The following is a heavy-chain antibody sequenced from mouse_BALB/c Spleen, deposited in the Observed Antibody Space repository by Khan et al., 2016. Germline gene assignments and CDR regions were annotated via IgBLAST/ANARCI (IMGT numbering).Heavy chain of an antibody. CDR1: GYTFTDYS. J-gene: IGHJ3*01. Sequence: QIQLVQSGPELKKPGETVKISCKASGYTFTDYSMHWVKQAPGKGLKWMGWINTETGEPTYADDFKGRFAFALETSASTAYLQINNLKNEDTATYFCARRTVYYGNYGGFAYWGQGTLVTVSA. D-gene: IGHD2-1*01. V-gene: IGHV9-2-1*01. CDR2: INTETGEP. CDR3: ARRTVYYGNYGGFAY.